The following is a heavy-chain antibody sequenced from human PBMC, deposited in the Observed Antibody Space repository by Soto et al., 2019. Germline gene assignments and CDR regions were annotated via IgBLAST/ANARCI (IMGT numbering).Heavy chain of an antibody. J-gene: IGHJ2*01. Sequence: SETLSLTCTVSGDSINIDYYYWSWSRQPPGKGLEWIGYTYYSGSTNYNPSLKSRVTISVDTSKSQISLKLSSVTAADTAVYYCARDLYSYGPVGYFDLWGRGNLVTVSS. CDR2: TYYSGST. V-gene: IGHV4-61*01. CDR1: GDSINIDYYY. CDR3: ARDLYSYGPVGYFDL. D-gene: IGHD5-18*01.